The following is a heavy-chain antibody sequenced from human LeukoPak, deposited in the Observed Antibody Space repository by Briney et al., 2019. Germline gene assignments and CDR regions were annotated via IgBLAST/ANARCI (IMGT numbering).Heavy chain of an antibody. CDR3: ATDQAGGSYFPVVH. Sequence: GGSLRLSCAASGFTFSSYGMHWVRQAPGKGLEWVAVIWNDGNNKYYADSVKGRFIISRDNSKNTVFLQMNGLRAEDTAVYYCATDQAGGSYFPVVHWGQGTLVTVSS. CDR1: GFTFSSYG. V-gene: IGHV3-33*01. CDR2: IWNDGNNK. J-gene: IGHJ4*02. D-gene: IGHD1-26*01.